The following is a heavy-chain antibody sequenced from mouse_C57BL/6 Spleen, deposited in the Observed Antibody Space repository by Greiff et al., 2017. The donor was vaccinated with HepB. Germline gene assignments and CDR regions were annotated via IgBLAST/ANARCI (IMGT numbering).Heavy chain of an antibody. V-gene: IGHV5-6*01. CDR3: AREGVTPHYYAMDY. CDR2: ISSGGSYT. CDR1: GFTFSSYG. D-gene: IGHD2-1*01. J-gene: IGHJ4*01. Sequence: EVKLVESGGDLVKPGGSLKLSCAASGFTFSSYGMSWVRQTPDKRLEWVATISSGGSYTYYPDSVKGRFTISRDNAKNTLYLQMSSLKSEDTAMYYCAREGVTPHYYAMDYWGQGTSVTVSS.